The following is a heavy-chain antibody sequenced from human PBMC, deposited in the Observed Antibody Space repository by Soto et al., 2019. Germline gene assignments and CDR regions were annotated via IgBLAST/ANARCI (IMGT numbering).Heavy chain of an antibody. CDR3: ARDRTDSGYYTNWLDP. D-gene: IGHD3-22*01. Sequence: ASVNVSWKASGGTFGGDASSWVRQAPGQGLEWVGRIIPIFGTTNYAQNLQGRVTISADKSTLTSYMELHSLTSDDTALYYCARDRTDSGYYTNWLDPWGQGTQVTVSS. V-gene: IGHV1-69*06. CDR1: GGTFGGDA. CDR2: IIPIFGTT. J-gene: IGHJ5*02.